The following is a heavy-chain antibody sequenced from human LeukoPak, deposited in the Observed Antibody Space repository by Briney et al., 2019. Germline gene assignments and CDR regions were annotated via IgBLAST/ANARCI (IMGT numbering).Heavy chain of an antibody. CDR2: IYHSGST. D-gene: IGHD6-13*01. CDR3: ARDLAAAGTIDP. V-gene: IGHV4-59*01. J-gene: IGHJ5*02. CDR1: GGSISSYY. Sequence: PSETLSLTCTVSGGSISSYYWSWIRQPPGKGLEWIGYIYHSGSTNYNPSLKSRVTISEDTSKNQFSLKLSSVTAADTALYYCARDLAAAGTIDPWGQGTLVTVSS.